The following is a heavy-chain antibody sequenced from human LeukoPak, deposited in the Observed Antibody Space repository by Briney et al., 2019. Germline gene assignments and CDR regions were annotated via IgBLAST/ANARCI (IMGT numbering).Heavy chain of an antibody. D-gene: IGHD4-11*01. Sequence: SVKVSCKASGFTFTSSAVQWVRQARGQRLEWIGWIVVGSGNTNYAQKFQERVTITRDMSTSTAYMELSSLRSEDTAVYYCAADARPYRRDAFDIWGQGTMVTVSS. CDR2: IVVGSGNT. CDR1: GFTFTSSA. V-gene: IGHV1-58*01. CDR3: AADARPYRRDAFDI. J-gene: IGHJ3*02.